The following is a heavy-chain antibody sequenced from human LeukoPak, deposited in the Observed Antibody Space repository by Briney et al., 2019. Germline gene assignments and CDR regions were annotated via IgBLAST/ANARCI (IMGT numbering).Heavy chain of an antibody. J-gene: IGHJ6*02. Sequence: SETLSLTCAVYGGSFSGYYWSWIRQPPGKGLEWIGEINHSGSTNYNPSLKSRVTISVDTSKNQFSLKLSSVTAADTAVYYCARARRYYDILTGNYYYYGMDVWGQGTTVTVSS. D-gene: IGHD3-9*01. V-gene: IGHV4-34*01. CDR2: INHSGST. CDR3: ARARRYYDILTGNYYYYGMDV. CDR1: GGSFSGYY.